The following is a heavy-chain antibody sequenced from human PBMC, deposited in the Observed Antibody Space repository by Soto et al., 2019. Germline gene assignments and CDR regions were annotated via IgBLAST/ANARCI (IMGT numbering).Heavy chain of an antibody. Sequence: GASVKVSCKASGYTFTSYGISWVRQAPGQGLEWMGWISAYNGNTNYAQKLQGRVTMTTDTSTSTAYMELRSLRSDDTAVYYCARDPYVLRFLEWLPVHPAEYFQHWGQGTLVTVSS. CDR1: GYTFTSYG. J-gene: IGHJ1*01. CDR3: ARDPYVLRFLEWLPVHPAEYFQH. CDR2: ISAYNGNT. D-gene: IGHD3-3*01. V-gene: IGHV1-18*01.